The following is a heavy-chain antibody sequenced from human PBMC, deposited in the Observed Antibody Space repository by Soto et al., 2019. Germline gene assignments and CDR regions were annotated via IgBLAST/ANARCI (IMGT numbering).Heavy chain of an antibody. D-gene: IGHD6-6*01. J-gene: IGHJ4*02. CDR3: ARQVKRYSSSHPVY. Sequence: QLQLQESGPGLVKPSETLSLTCTVSGGSISSSSYYWGWIRQPPGKGLEWIGSIYYSGSTYYNPSLKSRVTISVDTSKNQFSLKLSSVTAADTAVYYCARQVKRYSSSHPVYWGQGTLVTVSS. CDR1: GGSISSSSYY. CDR2: IYYSGST. V-gene: IGHV4-39*01.